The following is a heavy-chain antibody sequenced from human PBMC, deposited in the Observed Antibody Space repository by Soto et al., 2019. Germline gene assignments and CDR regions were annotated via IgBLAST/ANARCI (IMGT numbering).Heavy chain of an antibody. CDR1: GFTFSSYA. CDR3: ARDESSNSSSWYQYYYYYYGMDV. Sequence: PGGSLRLSCAASGFTFSSYAMSWVRQAPGKGLEWVSVIYSGGSTYYADSVKGRFTISRDNSKNTLYLQMNSLRAEDTAVYYCARDESSNSSSWYQYYYYYYGMDVWGQGTTVTVSS. V-gene: IGHV3-66*01. J-gene: IGHJ6*02. D-gene: IGHD6-13*01. CDR2: IYSGGST.